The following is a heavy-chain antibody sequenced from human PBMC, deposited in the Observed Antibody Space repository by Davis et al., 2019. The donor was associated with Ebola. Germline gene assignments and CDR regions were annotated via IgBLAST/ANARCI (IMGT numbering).Heavy chain of an antibody. Sequence: LSLTCTVSGASLNYDYWNWVRQAPGKGLEWISYISDSGSSTYYTDSVKGRFTISRDNAKNSLYLQMNTLRVEDTAIYYCVPGTWIRGQGTLVTVSS. CDR1: GASLNYDY. V-gene: IGHV3-48*03. D-gene: IGHD5-18*01. J-gene: IGHJ4*02. CDR3: VPGTWI. CDR2: ISDSGSST.